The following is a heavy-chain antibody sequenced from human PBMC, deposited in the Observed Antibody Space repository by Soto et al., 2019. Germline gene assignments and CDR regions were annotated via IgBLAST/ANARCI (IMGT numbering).Heavy chain of an antibody. J-gene: IGHJ6*02. CDR1: GFTFSSYA. Sequence: EVQLLESGGGLVQPGGSLRLSCAASGFTFSSYAMSWVRQAPGKGLEWVSAISGSGGSTYYADSVKGRFTISRDNSKNPLYLQINSLRAEDTAVYYCAKGHYYDSSGYPYYGMDVWGQGTTVTVSS. D-gene: IGHD3-22*01. V-gene: IGHV3-23*01. CDR3: AKGHYYDSSGYPYYGMDV. CDR2: ISGSGGST.